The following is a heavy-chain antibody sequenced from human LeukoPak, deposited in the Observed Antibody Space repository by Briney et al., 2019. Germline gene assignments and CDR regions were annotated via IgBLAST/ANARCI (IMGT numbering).Heavy chain of an antibody. CDR2: IRYDGSNK. J-gene: IGHJ4*02. V-gene: IGHV3-30*02. CDR1: GFTFSSYR. Sequence: PGGSLRLSCAAPGFTFSSYRMHWVRQAPGKGLGWVPFIRYDGSNKYYADSVKGRFTISRDNAKNSLLLQMNSLRDEDTAVYYCGSRPYDNSGYYYVWGQGTLVTVSS. D-gene: IGHD3-22*01. CDR3: GSRPYDNSGYYYV.